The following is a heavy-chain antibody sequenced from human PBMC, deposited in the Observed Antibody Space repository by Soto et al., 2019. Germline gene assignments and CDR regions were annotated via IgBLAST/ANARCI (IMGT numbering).Heavy chain of an antibody. CDR2: ISGSGGST. CDR3: AKSQKDAPSNYYGMDV. V-gene: IGHV3-23*01. D-gene: IGHD2-15*01. CDR1: GFTFSSYA. Sequence: RRLSCAASGFTFSSYAMSWVRQAPGKGLEWGSAISGSGGSTYYADSVKGRFTISRDNSKNTLYLQMNSLRAEDTAVYYCAKSQKDAPSNYYGMDVWGQGTTVTVSS. J-gene: IGHJ6*02.